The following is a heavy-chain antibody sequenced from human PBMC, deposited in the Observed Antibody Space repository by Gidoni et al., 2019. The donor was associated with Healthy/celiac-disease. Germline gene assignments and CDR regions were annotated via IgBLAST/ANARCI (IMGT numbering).Heavy chain of an antibody. J-gene: IGHJ2*01. CDR3: ARSDGITMVRGHFDL. CDR1: GGSISSSSYY. CDR2: IHYSGST. V-gene: IGHV4-39*01. Sequence: QLQLQESGPALVKPSETLSLTCTVSGGSISSSSYYWGWIRQPPGKGLEWIGSIHYSGSTYYNPSLKSRVTISVDTSKNQFSLKLSSVTAADTAVYYCARSDGITMVRGHFDLWGRGTLVTVSS. D-gene: IGHD3-10*01.